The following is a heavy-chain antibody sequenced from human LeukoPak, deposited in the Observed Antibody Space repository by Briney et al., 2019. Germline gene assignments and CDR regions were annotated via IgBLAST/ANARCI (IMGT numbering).Heavy chain of an antibody. CDR1: GGSFSGYY. V-gene: IGHV4-34*01. D-gene: IGHD3-10*01. Sequence: SETLSLTCAVYGGSFSGYYWSWIRQPPGKGLEWIGEINHSGSTNYNPSLKSRVTISVDTSKNQFSLKLSSVTAADTAVYYCARGAYGSGSFGQYYYYYYMDVWGKGTTVTISS. CDR2: INHSGST. CDR3: ARGAYGSGSFGQYYYYYYMDV. J-gene: IGHJ6*03.